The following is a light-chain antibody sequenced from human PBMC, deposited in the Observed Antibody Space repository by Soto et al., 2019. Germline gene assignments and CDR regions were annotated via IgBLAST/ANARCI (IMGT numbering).Light chain of an antibody. V-gene: IGKV3-15*01. J-gene: IGKJ5*01. Sequence: EIVMTQSPATLSVSPGERATLSCSASQSVSGNLAWYQQKPGQAPRLLIYGASTRATGIPARFSGSGSGTDFTLTISSRQSEDFAVYYCQQYNNWPPTFGQGTRLEIK. CDR1: QSVSGN. CDR2: GAS. CDR3: QQYNNWPPT.